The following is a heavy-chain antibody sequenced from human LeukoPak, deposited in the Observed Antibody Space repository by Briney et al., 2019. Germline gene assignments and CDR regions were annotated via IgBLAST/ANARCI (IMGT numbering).Heavy chain of an antibody. CDR2: ISAYNGNT. D-gene: IGHD3-16*01. J-gene: IGHJ4*02. Sequence: GASVTVSCTASGYTFTSYGISWVRQAPGQGLEWMGWISAYNGNTNYAQKLQGRVTMTTDTSTSTAYMELRSLRSEDTAVYYCARSPPYTALDYWGQGTLVTVSS. V-gene: IGHV1-18*01. CDR1: GYTFTSYG. CDR3: ARSPPYTALDY.